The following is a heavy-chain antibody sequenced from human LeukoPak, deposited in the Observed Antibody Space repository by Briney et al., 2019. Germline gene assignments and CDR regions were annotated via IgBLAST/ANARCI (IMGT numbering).Heavy chain of an antibody. CDR2: INEDETAK. D-gene: IGHD3-16*01. V-gene: IGHV3-7*03. J-gene: IGHJ4*02. Sequence: VRQAPGXGXXWVANINEDETAKYYVGSVKGRFTISRDNAKNSLYLQMNSLRAEDTAIYYCVKDERDAYYEFWGQGTLVTVSS. CDR3: VKDERDAYYEF.